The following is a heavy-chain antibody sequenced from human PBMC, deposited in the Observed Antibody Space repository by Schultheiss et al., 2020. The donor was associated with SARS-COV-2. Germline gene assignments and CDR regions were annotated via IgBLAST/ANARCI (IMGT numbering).Heavy chain of an antibody. D-gene: IGHD3-3*01. CDR2: ISYDGSNK. J-gene: IGHJ6*02. Sequence: GSLRLSCAASGFTFSSYGMHWVRQAPGKGLEWVAVISYDGSNKYYADSVKGRFTISRDNSANTLFVQMHSLRADDTAVYYCARDDSSPEEWSMDVWGQGTTVTVSS. CDR1: GFTFSSYG. CDR3: ARDDSSPEEWSMDV. V-gene: IGHV3-30*03.